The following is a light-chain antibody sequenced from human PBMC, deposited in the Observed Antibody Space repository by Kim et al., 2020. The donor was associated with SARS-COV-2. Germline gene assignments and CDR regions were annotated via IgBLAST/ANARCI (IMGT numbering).Light chain of an antibody. J-gene: IGLJ2*01. Sequence: AAVKLTCTLSRGHRSYAIAWHQQQPEKGPRYLMKLNSDGSHSKGDGIPDRFSGSSSGAERYLTISSLQSEDEADYYCQTWGTGMGVFGGGTQLTVL. CDR3: QTWGTGMGV. CDR2: LNSDGSH. V-gene: IGLV4-69*01. CDR1: RGHRSYA.